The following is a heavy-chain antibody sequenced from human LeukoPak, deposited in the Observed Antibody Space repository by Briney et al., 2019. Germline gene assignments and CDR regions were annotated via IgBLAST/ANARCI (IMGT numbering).Heavy chain of an antibody. J-gene: IGHJ4*02. D-gene: IGHD3-10*01. CDR1: GGSFSGYY. CDR3: ARTTMVRGVDY. CDR2: INHSGST. Sequence: SETLSLTCAVYGGSFSGYYWSWIRQPPGKGLEWIGEINHSGSTNYNPSLKSRATISVDTSKNQFSLKLSSVTAADTAVYYCARTTMVRGVDYWGQGTLVTVSS. V-gene: IGHV4-34*01.